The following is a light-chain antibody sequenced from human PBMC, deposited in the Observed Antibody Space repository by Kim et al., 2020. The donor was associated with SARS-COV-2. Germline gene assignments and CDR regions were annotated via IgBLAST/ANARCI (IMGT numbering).Light chain of an antibody. CDR1: NSDVGTYNY. Sequence: QSALTQPPSASGSPGQSVAISCTGTNSDVGTYNYVSWYQQHPGKAPKLLIYEVSKRPSGVPDRFSGSKSGNTASLTVSGLQAEDEADYYCSVYGGSKVCGGGTQLTVL. CDR2: EVS. CDR3: SVYGGSKV. J-gene: IGLJ3*02. V-gene: IGLV2-8*01.